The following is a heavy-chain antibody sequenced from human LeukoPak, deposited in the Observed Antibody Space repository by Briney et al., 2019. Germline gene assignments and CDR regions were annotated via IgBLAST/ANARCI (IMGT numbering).Heavy chain of an antibody. CDR1: GGSISSSSYC. D-gene: IGHD4-17*01. J-gene: IGHJ4*02. Sequence: PSETLSLTCTVSGGSISSSSYCWGWIRQPPGKGLEWIGSIYYSGSTYYNPSLKSRVTISVDTSKNQFSLKLSSVTAADTAVYYCARHGATVTTRYYFDYWGQGTLVTVSS. CDR2: IYYSGST. V-gene: IGHV4-39*01. CDR3: ARHGATVTTRYYFDY.